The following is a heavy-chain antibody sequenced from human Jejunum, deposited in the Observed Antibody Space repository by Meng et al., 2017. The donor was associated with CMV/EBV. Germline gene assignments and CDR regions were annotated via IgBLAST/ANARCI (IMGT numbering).Heavy chain of an antibody. V-gene: IGHV3-7*01. Sequence: SGSSFSNSWMIWVRRAPGKGLEWVATTNEDGSEKYYVDSVKGRFTIFRDNAKNSVYLQMNSLRAEDTAVYYCASTGPLYGLYFCYWGQGTLVTVSS. CDR2: TNEDGSEK. CDR1: GSSFSNSW. D-gene: IGHD2-8*01. J-gene: IGHJ4*02. CDR3: ASTGPLYGLYFCY.